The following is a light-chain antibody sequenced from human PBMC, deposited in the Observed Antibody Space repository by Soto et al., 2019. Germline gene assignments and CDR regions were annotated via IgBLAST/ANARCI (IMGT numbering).Light chain of an antibody. CDR3: AAWDDSLNGYV. J-gene: IGLJ1*01. CDR1: SSNIGGNT. CDR2: SNN. Sequence: QSVLTQSPSASGTPGQRVTISCSEGSSNIGGNTVNWYQQLPGTAPKLLIYSNNQRPSGVPERFSGSKSGTSASLAIGGLRSEDEADYYCAAWDDSLNGYVFGTGTKLTVL. V-gene: IGLV1-44*01.